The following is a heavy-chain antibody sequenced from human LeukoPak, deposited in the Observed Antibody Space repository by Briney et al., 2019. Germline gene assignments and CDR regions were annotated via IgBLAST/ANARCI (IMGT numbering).Heavy chain of an antibody. CDR1: GASISSSTYY. D-gene: IGHD2-2*01. J-gene: IGHJ4*02. V-gene: IGHV4-39*01. Sequence: SETLSLTCTVSGASISSSTYYWGWIRQPPGKGLEWIGSIYYTGRTYYSPSLKSRLTISVDASKNQFSLKLSSVTAADTAMYYCARLLPSAMGGDYWGQGTLVTVSS. CDR2: IYYTGRT. CDR3: ARLLPSAMGGDY.